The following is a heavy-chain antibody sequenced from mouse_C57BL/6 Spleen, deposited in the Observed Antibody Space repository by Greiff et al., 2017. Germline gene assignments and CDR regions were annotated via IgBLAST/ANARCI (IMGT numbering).Heavy chain of an antibody. CDR2: IDPENGDT. V-gene: IGHV14-4*01. J-gene: IGHJ4*01. CDR3: TTLYGSPAYYAMDY. Sequence: VQLQQSGAELVRPGASVKLSCTASGFNIKDDYMHWVKQRPEQGLEWIGWIDPENGDTEYASKFQGKATITADTSSNTAYLQLSSLTSEDTAVYYCTTLYGSPAYYAMDYWGQGTSVTVSS. D-gene: IGHD1-1*01. CDR1: GFNIKDDY.